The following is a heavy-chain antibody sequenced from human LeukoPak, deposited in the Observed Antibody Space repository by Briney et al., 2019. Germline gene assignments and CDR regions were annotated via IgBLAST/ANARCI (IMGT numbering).Heavy chain of an antibody. D-gene: IGHD2-21*02. J-gene: IGHJ3*02. CDR2: IYYSGST. CDR3: ARGDIVVVTAAFDI. V-gene: IGHV4-59*12. CDR1: GGSISNYY. Sequence: SETLSLTCTVSGGSISNYYWTWIRQPPGKGLEWIGSIYYSGSTYYNPSLKSRVTISVDTSKNQFSLKLSSVTAADTAVYYCARGDIVVVTAAFDIWGQGTMVTVSS.